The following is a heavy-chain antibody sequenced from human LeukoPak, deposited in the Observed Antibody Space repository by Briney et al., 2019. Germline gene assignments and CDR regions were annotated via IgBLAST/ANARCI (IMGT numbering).Heavy chain of an antibody. CDR2: INHSGST. V-gene: IGHV4-34*01. J-gene: IGHJ5*02. D-gene: IGHD3-3*01. Sequence: SETLSLTCAVYGGSFSGYYWSWIRQPPGKGLVWIGEINHSGSTNYNPSLKSRVTISVDTSKNQFSLKLSSVTAADTAVYYCARAHDFWSGYYKKGRWFDPWGQGTLVTVSS. CDR1: GGSFSGYY. CDR3: ARAHDFWSGYYKKGRWFDP.